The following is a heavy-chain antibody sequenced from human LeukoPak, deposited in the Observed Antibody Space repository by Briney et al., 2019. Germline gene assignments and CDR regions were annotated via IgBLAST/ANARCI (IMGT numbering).Heavy chain of an antibody. CDR3: AKESGKFDY. Sequence: PGRSLRLSCVASGLTFHDYAMHGVRQAPGKGLEWVSLISADGGSTFYADSVRGRFSISRDNSKNSLYLQMNSLRTEDTAMYYCAKESGKFDYWGQGTLVAVSS. V-gene: IGHV3-43*02. J-gene: IGHJ4*02. CDR1: GLTFHDYA. CDR2: ISADGGST.